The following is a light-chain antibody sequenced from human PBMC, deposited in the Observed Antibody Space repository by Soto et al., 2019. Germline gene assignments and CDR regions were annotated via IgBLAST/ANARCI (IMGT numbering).Light chain of an antibody. J-gene: IGKJ5*01. Sequence: EIVLTQSPGTLSLSPGERATLSCRASQSVSSSYLAWYQHKLGQAPRLLIYGASSRATGIPARFSGGGSGTEFTLTISSLQSEDFAVYYCQQYNSWPPITFGQGTRLEIK. CDR2: GAS. V-gene: IGKV3-20*01. CDR3: QQYNSWPPIT. CDR1: QSVSSSY.